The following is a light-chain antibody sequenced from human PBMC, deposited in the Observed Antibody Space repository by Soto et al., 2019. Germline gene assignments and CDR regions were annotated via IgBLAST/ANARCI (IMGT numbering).Light chain of an antibody. V-gene: IGKV3-20*01. J-gene: IGKJ5*01. CDR1: QSVSSTY. Sequence: PGERATLSCRASQSVSSTYLAWYQQKPGQAPRLLIYGASSRATGIPDRFSGSGSGTDFTLTISRLEPEDFAVYYCQQYGSSLITFGQGTRLEIK. CDR2: GAS. CDR3: QQYGSSLIT.